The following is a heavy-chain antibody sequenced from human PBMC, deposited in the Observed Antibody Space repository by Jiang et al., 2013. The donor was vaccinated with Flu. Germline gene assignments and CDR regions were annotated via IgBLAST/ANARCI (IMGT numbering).Heavy chain of an antibody. CDR1: GGSISSYY. J-gene: IGHJ3*02. CDR3: ARRLLCSGGNCYSNAFEI. D-gene: IGHD2-15*01. Sequence: GPGLVKPSETLSLTCTVSGGSISSYYWSWIRQPPGKGLEWIGYIYYSGSTSYNPSLKSRVTISVDTSKNQFSLELSSVTAADTAVYYCARRLLCSGGNCYSNAFEIWGQGTMVTVSS. V-gene: IGHV4-59*08. CDR2: IYYSGST.